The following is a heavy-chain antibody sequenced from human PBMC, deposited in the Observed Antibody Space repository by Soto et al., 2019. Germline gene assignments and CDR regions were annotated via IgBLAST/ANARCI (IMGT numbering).Heavy chain of an antibody. CDR1: GYTFTSYG. V-gene: IGHV1-18*01. CDR2: ISAYNGNT. J-gene: IGHJ3*02. Sequence: GASVKVSCKASGYTFTSYGISWVRQAPGQGLEWMGWISAYNGNTNYAQKLQGRVTMTTDTSTSTAYMELRSLRSDDTAVYYCASSVYSGYDNGDAFDIWCQGTMVTVSS. CDR3: ASSVYSGYDNGDAFDI. D-gene: IGHD5-12*01.